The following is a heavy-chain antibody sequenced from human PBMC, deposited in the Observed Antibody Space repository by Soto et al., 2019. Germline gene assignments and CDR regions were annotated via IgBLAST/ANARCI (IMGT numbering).Heavy chain of an antibody. CDR2: ISGSGGST. D-gene: IGHD2-2*01. CDR1: GFTFSSYA. J-gene: IGHJ6*02. V-gene: IGHV3-23*01. CDR3: AKVGGRYCMSTSCYVGGYYYYGMDV. Sequence: PGGALRLSCAASGFTFSSYAMSWVRQAPGKGQEWVSTISGSGGSTYYADSVKGRFTISRDKSKITLYLQMNILRAEDTAVYYCAKVGGRYCMSTSCYVGGYYYYGMDVWVQGTTVTVSS.